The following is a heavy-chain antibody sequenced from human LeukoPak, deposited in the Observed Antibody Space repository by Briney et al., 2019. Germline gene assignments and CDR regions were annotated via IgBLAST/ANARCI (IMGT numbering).Heavy chain of an antibody. CDR3: ARVYNDILTGYSYGMDV. CDR1: GGSISSYY. D-gene: IGHD3-9*01. Sequence: SETLSVTCTVSGGSISSYYWSWIRQPPGKGLEWVGYIYYSGSTNYNPSLKSRVTISVDTSKNQFSLKLSSVTAADTAVYYCARVYNDILTGYSYGMDVWGQGTTVTVSS. CDR2: IYYSGST. J-gene: IGHJ6*02. V-gene: IGHV4-59*01.